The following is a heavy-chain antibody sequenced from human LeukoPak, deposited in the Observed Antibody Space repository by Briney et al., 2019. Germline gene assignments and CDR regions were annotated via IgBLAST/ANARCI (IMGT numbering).Heavy chain of an antibody. CDR1: GGSISSGGYY. V-gene: IGHV4-31*01. CDR3: ARTDSSGYYGHY. J-gene: IGHJ4*02. Sequence: SETLSLTCTVSGGSISSGGYYWSWIRQHPGKGLEWIGYIYSSGSTYYSPSLKSQLTISLDTSKNQFSLKLSSVTAADTAVYYCARTDSSGYYGHYWGRGTLVTVSS. CDR2: IYSSGST. D-gene: IGHD3-22*01.